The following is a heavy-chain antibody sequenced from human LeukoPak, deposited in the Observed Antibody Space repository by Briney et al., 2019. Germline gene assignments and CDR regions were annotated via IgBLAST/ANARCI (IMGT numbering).Heavy chain of an antibody. CDR2: IKSKTDGGTT. CDR1: GFTFSSYA. Sequence: PGGSLRLSCAASGFTFSSYAMSWVRQAPGKGLEWVGRIKSKTDGGTTDYAAPVKGRFTISRDDSKNTLYLQMNSLKTEDTAVYYCTTDTIYGDYVIDLWGRGTLVTVSS. CDR3: TTDTIYGDYVIDL. D-gene: IGHD4-17*01. J-gene: IGHJ2*01. V-gene: IGHV3-15*01.